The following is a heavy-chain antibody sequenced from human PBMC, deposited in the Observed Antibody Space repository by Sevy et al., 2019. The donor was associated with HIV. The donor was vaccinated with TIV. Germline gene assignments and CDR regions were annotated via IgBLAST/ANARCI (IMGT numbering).Heavy chain of an antibody. J-gene: IGHJ4*02. CDR2: ISSSSSYT. CDR3: ARSRATSSMPNELYYFDY. D-gene: IGHD2-2*01. Sequence: GGSLRLSCAASGFTFSDYYMSWILQAPGKELEWVSYISSSSSYTNYADSVKGRFTISRDNAKNSLYLQMNSLRAEDTAVYYCARSRATSSMPNELYYFDYWGQGTLVTVSS. V-gene: IGHV3-11*06. CDR1: GFTFSDYY.